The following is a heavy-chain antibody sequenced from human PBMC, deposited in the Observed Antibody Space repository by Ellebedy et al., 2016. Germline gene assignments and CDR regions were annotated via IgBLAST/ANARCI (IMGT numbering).Heavy chain of an antibody. D-gene: IGHD4-17*01. CDR3: AKCWVRGYTVTTPDY. Sequence: GESLKISXAASGFTFSSYAMSWVRQAPGKGLEWVSAISGSGGSTYYADSVKGRFTISRDNSKNTLYLQMNSLRAEDTAVYYCAKCWVRGYTVTTPDYWGQGTLVTVSS. CDR1: GFTFSSYA. CDR2: ISGSGGST. V-gene: IGHV3-23*01. J-gene: IGHJ4*02.